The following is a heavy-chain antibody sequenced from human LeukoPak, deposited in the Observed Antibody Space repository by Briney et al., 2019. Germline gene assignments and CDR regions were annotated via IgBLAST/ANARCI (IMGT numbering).Heavy chain of an antibody. J-gene: IGHJ6*03. CDR1: GYTFTSYG. D-gene: IGHD6-19*01. Sequence: ASVKVSCKASGYTFTSYGISWVRQAPGQGLEWMGWISAYNGNTNYAQKLQGRVTMTTDTSTSTAYMELRSLRSDDTAVYYCARLLTEQWLVQWYYYYYMDVWGKGITVTVSS. CDR2: ISAYNGNT. V-gene: IGHV1-18*01. CDR3: ARLLTEQWLVQWYYYYYMDV.